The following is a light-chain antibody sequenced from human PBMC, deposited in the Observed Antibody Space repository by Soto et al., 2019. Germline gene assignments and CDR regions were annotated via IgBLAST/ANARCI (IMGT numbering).Light chain of an antibody. CDR1: QSVSSN. V-gene: IGKV3-15*01. CDR2: GAS. Sequence: EIVITQSPATLSVSPGERATPSFRASQSVSSNLAWYQQKPGQAPRLLIYGASTRATGIPARFSGSGSGTEFTLTINSLRSEDFAVYYCQQYNNWPRTFGQGTKVDIK. CDR3: QQYNNWPRT. J-gene: IGKJ1*01.